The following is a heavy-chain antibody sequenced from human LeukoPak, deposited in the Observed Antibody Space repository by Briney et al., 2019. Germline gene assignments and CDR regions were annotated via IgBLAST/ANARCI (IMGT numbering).Heavy chain of an antibody. D-gene: IGHD3-3*01. CDR2: ISAYTGNT. J-gene: IGHJ4*02. CDR3: ARGHDFWSGYSLGY. Sequence: GASVKVSCKASGYTFTSYGISWVRQAPGQGLEWMGWISAYTGNTNYAQKFQGRVTMTRDMSISTAYMELSRLRSDDTAVYYCARGHDFWSGYSLGYWGQGTLVTVSS. V-gene: IGHV1-18*01. CDR1: GYTFTSYG.